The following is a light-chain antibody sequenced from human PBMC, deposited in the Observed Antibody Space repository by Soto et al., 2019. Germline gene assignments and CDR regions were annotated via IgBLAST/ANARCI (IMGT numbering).Light chain of an antibody. J-gene: IGLJ2*01. CDR1: SSDVGGYNY. CDR3: SSFTSTNTVL. Sequence: QSALTQPASVSGSPGQSITISRTGTSSDVGGYNYVSWYQQHPGKAPKLMIYNVSNRPSGVSNRFSGSKSGNTASLTISGLQAEDEGHYYCSSFTSTNTVLFGGGTKLTVL. V-gene: IGLV2-14*01. CDR2: NVS.